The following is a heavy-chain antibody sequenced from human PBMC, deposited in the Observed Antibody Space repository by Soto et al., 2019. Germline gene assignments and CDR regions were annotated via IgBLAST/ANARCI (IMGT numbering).Heavy chain of an antibody. CDR3: ARGFPSYYYGSGSYYRGVWFDP. CDR1: GGSFSGYY. V-gene: IGHV4-34*01. CDR2: INHSGST. D-gene: IGHD3-10*01. J-gene: IGHJ5*02. Sequence: SETLSLTCAVYGGSFSGYYWSWIRQPPGKGLEWIGEINHSGSTNYNPSLKSRVTISVDTSKNQFSLKLSSVTAADTAVYYCARGFPSYYYGSGSYYRGVWFDPWGQGTLVTVSS.